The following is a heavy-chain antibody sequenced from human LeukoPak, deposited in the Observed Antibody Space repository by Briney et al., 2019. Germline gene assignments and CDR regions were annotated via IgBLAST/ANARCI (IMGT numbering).Heavy chain of an antibody. CDR3: ASYCGGDCYSSYFDY. CDR1: GGSFSGYY. D-gene: IGHD2-21*02. V-gene: IGHV4-34*01. Sequence: PSETLSLTCAVYGGSFSGYYWSWIRQPPGKGLEWIGEINHSGSTNYNPSLKSRVTISVDTSKNQFSLKLSSVTAADTAVYYCASYCGGDCYSSYFDYWGQGTLVTFSS. CDR2: INHSGST. J-gene: IGHJ4*02.